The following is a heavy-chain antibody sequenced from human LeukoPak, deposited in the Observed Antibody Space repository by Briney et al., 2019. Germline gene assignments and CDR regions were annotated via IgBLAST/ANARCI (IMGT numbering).Heavy chain of an antibody. CDR2: ISPNSGDT. CDR1: EYTFTDYY. CDR3: ARDAWLVGTTNLYYFDY. V-gene: IGHV1-2*02. Sequence: ASVKVSCKASEYTFTDYYMHWVRQAPGQGLESMGWISPNSGDTNYAQKFQGRVTMTRDTSISTAYMALTRLRSDDTAVYYCARDAWLVGTTNLYYFDYWGQGTLVTVSS. D-gene: IGHD1-26*01. J-gene: IGHJ4*02.